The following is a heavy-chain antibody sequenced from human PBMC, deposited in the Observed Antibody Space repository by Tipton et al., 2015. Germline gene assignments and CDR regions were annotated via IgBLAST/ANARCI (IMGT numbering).Heavy chain of an antibody. CDR1: GGSISSGGHY. Sequence: TLSLTCIVSGGSISSGGHYWSWIRQPPGKGLEWIGSIYYGGSTYYNPSLKSRVTISVDTSKNQFSLKLSSVTAADTAVYYCARHGVFYYYGMDVWGQGTTVTVSS. V-gene: IGHV4-39*01. CDR2: IYYGGST. J-gene: IGHJ6*02. D-gene: IGHD6-13*01. CDR3: ARHGVFYYYGMDV.